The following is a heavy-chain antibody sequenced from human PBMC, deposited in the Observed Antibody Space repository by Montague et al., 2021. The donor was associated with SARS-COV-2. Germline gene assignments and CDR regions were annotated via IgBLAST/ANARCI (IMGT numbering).Heavy chain of an antibody. Sequence: TLSLTCTVSGGSISSGGYYWSWIRQHPGKGLEWIGYIYYSGSTYYNPSLKSRVTISVDTSKNQFSLKLSSVTAADTAVYYCARDGRRTTVTPRGLITLHYLDYWGQGTLVTVSS. CDR3: ARDGRRTTVTPRGLITLHYLDY. CDR1: GGSISSGGYY. V-gene: IGHV4-31*03. CDR2: IYYSGST. D-gene: IGHD4-17*01. J-gene: IGHJ4*02.